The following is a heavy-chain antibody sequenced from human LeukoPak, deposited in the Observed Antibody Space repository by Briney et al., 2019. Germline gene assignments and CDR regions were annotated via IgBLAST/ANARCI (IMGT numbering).Heavy chain of an antibody. CDR2: ISSSGSTI. CDR1: GFTFSSYE. Sequence: GGSLRLSCAASGFTFSSYEKNWVRQAPGKGLEWVSYISSSGSTIYYADSVKGRFTISRDNAKNSLYLQMNSLRAEDTAVYYCARDLPGELFYYYGMDVWGKGTTVTVSS. V-gene: IGHV3-48*03. J-gene: IGHJ6*04. CDR3: ARDLPGELFYYYGMDV. D-gene: IGHD3-10*01.